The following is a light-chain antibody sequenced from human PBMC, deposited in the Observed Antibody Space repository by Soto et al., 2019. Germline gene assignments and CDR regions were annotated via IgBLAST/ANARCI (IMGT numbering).Light chain of an antibody. J-gene: IGLJ1*01. Sequence: QSALTQPASVSGSPGQSITISCTGTSSDIGHYDYVSWYQQTPGKAPQLMIYHVTYRPSGVSNRYSGSKFGNSASLTISGVQADDEADYYCCLPTTSHTSVFGSGTKLTVL. CDR3: CLPTTSHTSV. CDR1: SSDIGHYDY. CDR2: HVT. V-gene: IGLV2-14*03.